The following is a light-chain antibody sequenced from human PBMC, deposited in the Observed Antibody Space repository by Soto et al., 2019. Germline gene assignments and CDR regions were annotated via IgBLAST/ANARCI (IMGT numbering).Light chain of an antibody. V-gene: IGKV1-39*01. CDR3: QQSYSTPTWT. CDR1: QSISNS. CDR2: AAS. Sequence: GDRVTITCRASQSISNSLNWYQQRPGKAPNLLIYAASNLHSGVPSRFSGSGSGTDFTLTISSLQPEDFATYFCQQSYSTPTWTFGQGTKVDIK. J-gene: IGKJ1*01.